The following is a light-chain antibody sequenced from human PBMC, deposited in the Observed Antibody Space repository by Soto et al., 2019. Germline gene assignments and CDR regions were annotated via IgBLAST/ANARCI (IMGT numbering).Light chain of an antibody. CDR3: MQALQTPYT. CDR1: QRLLHSNGNIF. V-gene: IGKV2-28*01. CDR2: LGS. J-gene: IGKJ2*01. Sequence: EIVMTQSPPSLTVTPGEPASISCRSSQRLLHSNGNIFLDWYLQKPGQSPQLLIYLGSNRASGVPDRVSGSGAGTDFTLKISRVEAEDVRVYYCMQALQTPYTFGQGTKLEIK.